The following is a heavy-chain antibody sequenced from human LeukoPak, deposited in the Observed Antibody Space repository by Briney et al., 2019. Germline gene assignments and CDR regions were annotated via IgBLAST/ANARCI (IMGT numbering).Heavy chain of an antibody. V-gene: IGHV4-4*02. CDR3: AVGGVYLRGGAEAFDI. CDR2: IYHSGST. CDR1: GGSISSSNW. J-gene: IGHJ3*02. D-gene: IGHD3-10*01. Sequence: SGTLSLTCAVSGGSISSSNWWSWVRQPPGKGLEWIGEIYHSGSTNYNPSLKSRVTISVDKSKNQFPLKLSSVTAADTAVYYCAVGGVYLRGGAEAFDIWGQGTMVTVSS.